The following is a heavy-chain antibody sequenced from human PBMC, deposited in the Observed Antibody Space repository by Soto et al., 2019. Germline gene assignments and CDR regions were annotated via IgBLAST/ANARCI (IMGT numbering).Heavy chain of an antibody. CDR1: GYSFSSHA. V-gene: IGHV1-69*06. CDR3: ARGGALSTSWYWGDGLDS. J-gene: IGHJ4*02. D-gene: IGHD6-13*01. CDR2: IIPVFGTP. Sequence: SVKVSCKASGYSFSSHAITWVRQAPGQGLEWMGGIIPVFGTPSYAQKYKGRVTISADKSTNTSSLELRSLRSEDTAVYYCARGGALSTSWYWGDGLDSWGQGTQVTVSS.